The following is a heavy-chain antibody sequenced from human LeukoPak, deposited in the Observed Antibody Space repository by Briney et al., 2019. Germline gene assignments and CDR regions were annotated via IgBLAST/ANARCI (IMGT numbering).Heavy chain of an antibody. V-gene: IGHV1-18*01. Sequence: ASVKVSCKASGYTFTSYGISWVRQAPGQGLEWMGWISAYNGNTNYPQKLQGRVTMTTDTSTSTAYMELRSLRSDDTAVYYCARDLGYDSSGYLDYWGQGTLVTVSS. CDR2: ISAYNGNT. J-gene: IGHJ4*02. CDR3: ARDLGYDSSGYLDY. CDR1: GYTFTSYG. D-gene: IGHD3-22*01.